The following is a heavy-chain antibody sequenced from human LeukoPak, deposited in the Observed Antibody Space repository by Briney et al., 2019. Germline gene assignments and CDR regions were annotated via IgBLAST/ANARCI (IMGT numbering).Heavy chain of an antibody. D-gene: IGHD2-21*01. CDR2: ITSGGAGT. V-gene: IGHV3-23*01. J-gene: IGHJ4*02. Sequence: PGGSLRLSCAASGFTFSGYAMSWVRQAPGKGLEWVSTITSGGAGTYYADSVKGRFTISRDNSKNTLYLRVNSLRAEDTAVYYCARDHPNCVGTDCLLFDYWGQGTLVTVSS. CDR3: ARDHPNCVGTDCLLFDY. CDR1: GFTFSGYA.